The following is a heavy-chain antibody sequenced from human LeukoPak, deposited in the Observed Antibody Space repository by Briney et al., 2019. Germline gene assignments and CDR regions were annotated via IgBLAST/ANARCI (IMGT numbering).Heavy chain of an antibody. Sequence: PSETLSLTCTVSGGSISSYYWSWIRQSPGKGLEWIGYIYYSGSTNYNPSLKSRVTISVDTSKNQFSLKLSSVTAADTAVYYCARCGYSYGYGDYYYYGMDVWGQGTTVTVSS. CDR1: GGSISSYY. CDR3: ARCGYSYGYGDYYYYGMDV. V-gene: IGHV4-59*01. D-gene: IGHD5-18*01. J-gene: IGHJ6*02. CDR2: IYYSGST.